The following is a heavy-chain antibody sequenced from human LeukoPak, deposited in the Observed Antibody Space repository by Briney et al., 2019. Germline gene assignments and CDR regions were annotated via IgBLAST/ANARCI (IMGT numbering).Heavy chain of an antibody. CDR2: IKSKTDGGTT. J-gene: IGHJ4*02. CDR3: TTDFPVILEYSSSWYDYFDY. CDR1: GFTFNNAW. V-gene: IGHV3-15*01. Sequence: KPGGSLRLSCAASGFTFNNAWMSWVRQAPGKGLEWVGRIKSKTDGGTTDYAAPVKGRFTISRDDSKNTLYLQMNSQKTEDTAVYYCTTDFPVILEYSSSWYDYFDYWGQGTLVTVSS. D-gene: IGHD6-13*01.